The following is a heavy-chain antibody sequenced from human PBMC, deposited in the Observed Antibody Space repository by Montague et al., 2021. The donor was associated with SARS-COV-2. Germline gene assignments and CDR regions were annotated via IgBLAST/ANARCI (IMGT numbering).Heavy chain of an antibody. Sequence: SETLSLTCVVSGDSISTDNWWTWVRLPPGKGLEWVGEIYHTGSTKYKPSLKSGVTISDDTSKNQFYLRLNSVTAADTAVYYCAGGRRPVVVPGAGPAGRAFGIWGQGTLVTVSS. CDR3: AGGRRPVVVPGAGPAGRAFGI. J-gene: IGHJ3*02. V-gene: IGHV4-4*02. CDR1: GDSISTDNW. D-gene: IGHD2-2*01. CDR2: IYHTGST.